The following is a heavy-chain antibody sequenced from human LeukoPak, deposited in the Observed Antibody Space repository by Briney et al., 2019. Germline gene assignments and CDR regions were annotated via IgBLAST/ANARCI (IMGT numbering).Heavy chain of an antibody. CDR3: AKGDSSGYYSNWFDP. CDR2: ISPGGGPT. J-gene: IGHJ5*02. CDR1: GFPFSSHG. Sequence: PGGSLRLSCAGSGFPFSSHGMNWVRQAPGKGLEWVSGISPGGGPTYYADSVKGRFTISRDDSKNTLYLQMNSLRAEDTAVYYCAKGDSSGYYSNWFDPWGQGTLVTVSS. V-gene: IGHV3-23*01. D-gene: IGHD3-22*01.